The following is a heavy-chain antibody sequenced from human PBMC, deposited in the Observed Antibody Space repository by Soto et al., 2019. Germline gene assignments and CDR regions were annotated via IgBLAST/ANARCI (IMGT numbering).Heavy chain of an antibody. J-gene: IGHJ2*01. V-gene: IGHV4-59*08. CDR1: GGSISSYY. Sequence: QVQLQESGPGLVKPSETLSLTCTVSGGSISSYYWSWIRQPPGKGLEWIGYIYYSGSTNYNPSLNXXVXIXGDTSKNQSSLKLSSVTAADTAVYYCASAWDRYFDRWGRGTLVTVSS. D-gene: IGHD1-26*01. CDR3: ASAWDRYFDR. CDR2: IYYSGST.